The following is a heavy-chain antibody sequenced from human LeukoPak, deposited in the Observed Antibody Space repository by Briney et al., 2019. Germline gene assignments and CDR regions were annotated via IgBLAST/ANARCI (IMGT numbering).Heavy chain of an antibody. J-gene: IGHJ3*02. CDR1: GFTLSNAW. Sequence: PGGSLRLSCAASGFTLSNAWMSWVRQAPGKGLEWVANIKQDGSEIYYVDSVKGRFTISRDNAKNSLYLQMNSLRAEDSAVYYCARDPYAFDIWGQGTMVTVSS. V-gene: IGHV3-7*04. CDR3: ARDPYAFDI. CDR2: IKQDGSEI.